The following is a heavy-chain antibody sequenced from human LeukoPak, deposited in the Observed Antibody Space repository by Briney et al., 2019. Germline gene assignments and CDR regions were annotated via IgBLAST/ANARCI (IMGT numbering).Heavy chain of an antibody. CDR1: GFTFSSYA. Sequence: GGSLRLSCAASGFTFSSYAMHWVRQAPGKGLEGVAVISYDGSNKYYADSVKGRFTISRDNSKNTLYLQMNSLRAEDTAVYYCARDGILTGYLYYYYGMDVWGQGTTVTVSS. V-gene: IGHV3-30-3*01. CDR3: ARDGILTGYLYYYYGMDV. J-gene: IGHJ6*02. D-gene: IGHD3-9*01. CDR2: ISYDGSNK.